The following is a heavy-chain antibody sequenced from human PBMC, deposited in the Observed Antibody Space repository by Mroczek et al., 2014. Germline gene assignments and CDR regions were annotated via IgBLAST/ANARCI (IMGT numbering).Heavy chain of an antibody. CDR2: ISYDGSNK. J-gene: IGHJ6*02. D-gene: IGHD2-2*01. CDR3: ARESPPYCSSTSCYGAYYYGMDV. V-gene: IGHV3-30-3*01. CDR1: DXPSVAML. Sequence: QVQLAAVWGRGVGPEPRRSRRDSPVQPLDXPSVAMLCTGSATXPGKGLEWVAVISYDGSNKYYADSVKGRFTISRDNSKNTLYLQMNSLRAEDTAVYYCARESPPYCSSTSCYGAYYYGMDVWGQGTTVTVSS.